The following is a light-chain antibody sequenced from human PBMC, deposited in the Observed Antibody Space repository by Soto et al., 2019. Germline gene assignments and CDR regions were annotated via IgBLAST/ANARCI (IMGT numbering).Light chain of an antibody. CDR3: QQYGSSST. CDR2: AAS. CDR1: QSVSSN. J-gene: IGKJ5*01. V-gene: IGKV3-15*01. Sequence: EIVMTQSPATLSVSPGERATLSCRASQSVSSNLAWYQQKPGQAPRLLIYAASTRATGIPARFSGSGSGTEFTLTISRLEPEDFAVYYCQQYGSSSTVGQGTRLAI.